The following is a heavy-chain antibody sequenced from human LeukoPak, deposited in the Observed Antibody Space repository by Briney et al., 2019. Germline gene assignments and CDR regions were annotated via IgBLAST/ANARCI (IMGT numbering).Heavy chain of an antibody. CDR3: AGLVGRYSSGLYYYYFDY. Sequence: SGTLSLTCTVSGDSINSLDLWSWVRQPPGKGLEWIGEMCLSGTTHSNPSVKSRVTISIDKSKNQFFLNLSSVTAADTAVYYCAGLVGRYSSGLYYYYFDYWGQGTLVTVSS. D-gene: IGHD3-22*01. J-gene: IGHJ4*02. CDR1: GDSINSLDL. CDR2: MCLSGTT. V-gene: IGHV4-4*02.